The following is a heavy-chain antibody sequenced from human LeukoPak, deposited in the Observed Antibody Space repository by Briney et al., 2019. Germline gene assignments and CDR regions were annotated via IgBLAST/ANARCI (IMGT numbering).Heavy chain of an antibody. Sequence: PGGSLRLSCAASGFPVSSNYMSWVRQAPGKGLEWVSVIYSGGSTYYADSVKGRFTISRNNSKNTLYLQMNSLRAEDTAVYYCARDWGCTNGVCYHFDYWGQGTLVTVSS. V-gene: IGHV3-66*02. D-gene: IGHD2-8*01. J-gene: IGHJ4*02. CDR1: GFPVSSNY. CDR3: ARDWGCTNGVCYHFDY. CDR2: IYSGGST.